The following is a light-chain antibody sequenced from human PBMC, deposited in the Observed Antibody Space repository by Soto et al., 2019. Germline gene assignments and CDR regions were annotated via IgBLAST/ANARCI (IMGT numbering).Light chain of an antibody. CDR1: SSNIGSNY. CDR2: SNN. Sequence: QSVLTQPPPASGTPGQRVTISCSGSSSNIGSNYVYWYQQLPGTAPKLLIYSNNQRPSGVPDRFSGSKSGTSASLAISGLRSEDEADYYCAAWDDSLSGPVFGGGTKVTVL. CDR3: AAWDDSLSGPV. V-gene: IGLV1-47*02. J-gene: IGLJ3*02.